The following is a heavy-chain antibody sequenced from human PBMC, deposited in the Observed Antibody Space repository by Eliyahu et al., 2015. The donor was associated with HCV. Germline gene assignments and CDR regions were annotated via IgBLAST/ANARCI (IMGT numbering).Heavy chain of an antibody. J-gene: IGHJ5*02. CDR3: ASGGGGIAVAGTGGWFDP. V-gene: IGHV4-59*01. CDR2: IXYSGTT. D-gene: IGHD6-19*01. Sequence: QVQLQESGPGLVKPSETLSLTCTVSGXXITTYYWGWIRQPPGXGXXWIGYIXYSGTTNYNPPLKSRVTISVDTSKNQFSLXLTSVTAADTAIYYCASGGGGIAVAGTGGWFDPWGQGTLVTVSS. CDR1: GXXITTYY.